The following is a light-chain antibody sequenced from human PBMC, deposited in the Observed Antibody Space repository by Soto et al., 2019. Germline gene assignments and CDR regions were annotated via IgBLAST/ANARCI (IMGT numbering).Light chain of an antibody. V-gene: IGLV2-14*01. J-gene: IGLJ3*02. CDR2: DVS. CDR3: SSYTSSSTVV. Sequence: QSALTQPASVSGSPGQSITMSCTGTSSDVGGYNYVSWYQQHPGKAPKLMIYDVSNRPSGVSNRFSGSKSGNTASLTISGLQAEDEADYHCSSYTSSSTVVFGGGTKLTVL. CDR1: SSDVGGYNY.